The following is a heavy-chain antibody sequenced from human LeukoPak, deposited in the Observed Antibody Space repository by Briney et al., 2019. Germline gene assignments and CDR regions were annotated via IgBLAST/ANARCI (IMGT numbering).Heavy chain of an antibody. J-gene: IGHJ4*02. V-gene: IGHV1-8*01. CDR2: MNPNSGNT. Sequence: ASVKVSCKASGYTFTSYGINWVRQATGQGLEWMGWMNPNSGNTGYAQKFQGRVTMTRNTSISTAYMELSSLRSEDTAVYYCTRGPVVAHGDYWGQGTLVTVSS. CDR1: GYTFTSYG. CDR3: TRGPVVAHGDY. D-gene: IGHD3-22*01.